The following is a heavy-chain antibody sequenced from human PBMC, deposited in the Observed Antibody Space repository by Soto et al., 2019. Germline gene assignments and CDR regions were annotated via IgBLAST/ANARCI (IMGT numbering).Heavy chain of an antibody. CDR2: ISSNGGST. V-gene: IGHV3-64*01. J-gene: IGHJ4*02. D-gene: IGHD6-13*01. Sequence: PGGSLRLSCAASGFTFSSYAMHWVRQAPGKGLEYVSAISSNGGSTYYANSVKGRFTISRDNSKNTLYLQMGSLRAEDMAVYYRARDSIPGSSPGYYFDYWGQGTLVTVSS. CDR3: ARDSIPGSSPGYYFDY. CDR1: GFTFSSYA.